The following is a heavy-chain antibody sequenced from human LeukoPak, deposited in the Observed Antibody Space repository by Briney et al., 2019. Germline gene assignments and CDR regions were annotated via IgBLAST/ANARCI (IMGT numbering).Heavy chain of an antibody. J-gene: IGHJ4*02. CDR3: ARARGGNCCLFDY. V-gene: IGHV4-59*01. CDR2: VYYSGNT. D-gene: IGHD2-15*01. CDR1: GGSISSSY. Sequence: PSETLSLTCTVSGGSISSSYWNWIRQSPGKGLEWIGFVYYSGNTSYNPSLKSRVTMSIDTSQNHFSLRLTSVTAADTAIYYCARARGGNCCLFDYWGQGTLVTVSS.